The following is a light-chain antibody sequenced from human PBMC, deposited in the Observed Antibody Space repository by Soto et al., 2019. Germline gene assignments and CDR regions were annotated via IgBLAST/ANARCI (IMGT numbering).Light chain of an antibody. CDR2: GAS. V-gene: IGKV3-15*01. CDR1: QSVSSN. J-gene: IGKJ1*01. Sequence: EIVMTQSPATLSVSPGERATLSCRASQSVSSNLAWYQQKPGQAPRLLIYGASTGATGIPARFSGSGSGTEFTLTISSLQSQDSAVYYCQQYNNWPQTFGQGTKV. CDR3: QQYNNWPQT.